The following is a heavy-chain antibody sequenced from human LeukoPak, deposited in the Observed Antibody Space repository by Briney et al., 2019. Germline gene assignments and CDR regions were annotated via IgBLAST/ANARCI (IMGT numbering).Heavy chain of an antibody. Sequence: SETLSLTCTVSGGSISSGGYYWSWIRQHPGKGLEWIGYIYYSGSTYYNPSLKSRVTISVDTSKNQFSLKLSSVTAADTAVYYCARAYGDYVDYGMDVWGQGTTVTVSS. V-gene: IGHV4-31*03. CDR1: GGSISSGGYY. CDR3: ARAYGDYVDYGMDV. D-gene: IGHD4-17*01. J-gene: IGHJ6*02. CDR2: IYYSGST.